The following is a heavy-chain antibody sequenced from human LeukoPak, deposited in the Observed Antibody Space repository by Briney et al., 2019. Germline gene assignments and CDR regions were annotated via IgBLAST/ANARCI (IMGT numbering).Heavy chain of an antibody. CDR3: ARSMVASYYFDY. D-gene: IGHD4/OR15-4a*01. Sequence: SVKVSCKASGGTFSSCAISWVRQAPGQGLEWMGRIIPIFGTANYAQKFQGRVTITTDESTSTAYMELSSLRSEDTAVYYCARSMVASYYFDYWGQGTLVTVSS. CDR2: IIPIFGTA. V-gene: IGHV1-69*05. CDR1: GGTFSSCA. J-gene: IGHJ4*02.